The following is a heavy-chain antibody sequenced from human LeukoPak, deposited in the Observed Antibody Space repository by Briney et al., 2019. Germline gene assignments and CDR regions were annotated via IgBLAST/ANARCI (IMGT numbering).Heavy chain of an antibody. CDR1: GGSISSSNW. CDR2: IYHSGST. J-gene: IGHJ4*02. Sequence: PSETLSLTCAVSGGSISSSNWWSWVRQPPGKGLEWIGEIYHSGSTNYNPSLKSRVTISVDKSKNQFSLKLSSVTAADTAVYYCASGHFHYDSSGYYSGYWGQGTLVTVSS. V-gene: IGHV4-4*02. CDR3: ASGHFHYDSSGYYSGY. D-gene: IGHD3-22*01.